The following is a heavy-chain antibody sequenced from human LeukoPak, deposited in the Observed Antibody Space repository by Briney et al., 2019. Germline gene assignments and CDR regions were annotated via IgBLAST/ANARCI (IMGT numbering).Heavy chain of an antibody. D-gene: IGHD3-22*01. J-gene: IGHJ3*02. V-gene: IGHV4-39*07. CDR1: GGSISSSSYY. Sequence: SETLSLTCTVSGGSISSSSYYWGWIRQPPGKGLEWIGSIYYSGSTYYNPSLKSRVTISVDTSKNQFSLKLSSVTAADTAVYYCARGPSSGYYSGAFDIWGQGTMVTVSS. CDR2: IYYSGST. CDR3: ARGPSSGYYSGAFDI.